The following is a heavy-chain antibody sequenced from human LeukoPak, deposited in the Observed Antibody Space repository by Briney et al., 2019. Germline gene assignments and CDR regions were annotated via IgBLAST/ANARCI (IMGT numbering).Heavy chain of an antibody. D-gene: IGHD2-15*01. Sequence: SETLSLTCTLSGGSISSGGYYWSWIRQHPGKGLEWIGYIYYSGSTYYNPSLKSRVTISVDTSKNQFSLKLSSVTAADTAVYYCARLGYCSGGSCYIDYWGQGTLVTVSS. CDR2: IYYSGST. CDR1: GGSISSGGYY. CDR3: ARLGYCSGGSCYIDY. J-gene: IGHJ4*02. V-gene: IGHV4-31*03.